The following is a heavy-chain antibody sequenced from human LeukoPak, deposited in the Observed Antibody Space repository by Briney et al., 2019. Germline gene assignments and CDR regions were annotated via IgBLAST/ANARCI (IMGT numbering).Heavy chain of an antibody. J-gene: IGHJ5*02. Sequence: SETLSLTCTVSGGSISSYYWSWIRQPPGKGLEWIGYIYYSGSTNYNPSLKSRVTISVDTSKNQFSLKLSSVTAADTAVYYCARGLHDYGDTGRFDPWGQGTLVTVS. CDR3: ARGLHDYGDTGRFDP. CDR1: GGSISSYY. D-gene: IGHD4-17*01. V-gene: IGHV4-59*01. CDR2: IYYSGST.